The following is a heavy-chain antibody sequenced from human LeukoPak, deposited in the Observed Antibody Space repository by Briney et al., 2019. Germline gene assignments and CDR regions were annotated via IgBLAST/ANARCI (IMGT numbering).Heavy chain of an antibody. D-gene: IGHD3-9*01. CDR3: ARGYDILTGYYKPPYYYGMDV. Sequence: ASVKVSCKASGYTFTSYYMHWVRQAPGQGLEWMGIINPSGGSTSYAQKFQGRVTMTRDTSISTAYMELSRLRSDDTAVYYCARGYDILTGYYKPPYYYGMDVWGQGTTVTVSS. CDR2: INPSGGST. V-gene: IGHV1-46*01. J-gene: IGHJ6*02. CDR1: GYTFTSYY.